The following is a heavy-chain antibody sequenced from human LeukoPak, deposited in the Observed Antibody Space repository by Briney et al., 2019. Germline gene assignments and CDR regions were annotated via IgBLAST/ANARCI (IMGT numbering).Heavy chain of an antibody. CDR1: GFTFSSYI. Sequence: GGSLRLSCAASGFTFSSYIMNWVRQAPGKGLEWVSSISSSSSYIYYADSVKGRFTISRDNAKNSLYLQMNSLRAEDTAVYYCARLESSVVPFDYWGQGTLVTVSS. J-gene: IGHJ4*02. V-gene: IGHV3-21*01. CDR3: ARLESSVVPFDY. D-gene: IGHD2-15*01. CDR2: ISSSSSYI.